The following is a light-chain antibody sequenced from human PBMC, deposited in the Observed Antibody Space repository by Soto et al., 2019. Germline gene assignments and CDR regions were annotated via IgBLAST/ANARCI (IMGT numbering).Light chain of an antibody. CDR2: DVS. J-gene: IGLJ2*01. Sequence: QSALTQPASVSGSPGQSITISCTGTSSDVGGYNYVSWYQQHPGKAPKLMIYDVSNRPSGVSNRFSGSESGNTASLTISGLQAEDEGDYYCSSYTSSNTLVFGGGTKLTVL. CDR1: SSDVGGYNY. CDR3: SSYTSSNTLV. V-gene: IGLV2-14*01.